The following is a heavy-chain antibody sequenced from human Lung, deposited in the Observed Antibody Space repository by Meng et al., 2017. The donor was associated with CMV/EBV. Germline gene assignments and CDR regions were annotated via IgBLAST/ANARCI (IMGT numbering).Heavy chain of an antibody. Sequence: GGSLRLXCAASGFTFNTYSMTWVRQAPGKGLEWVSYIRSSGTTIHYADSVKGRFTISRDNGKNSLYLQMNSLRVEDTALYYCARGMSIAAPRFFVYWGQGAXVTVSS. D-gene: IGHD6-6*01. CDR3: ARGMSIAAPRFFVY. V-gene: IGHV3-48*04. CDR2: IRSSGTTI. CDR1: GFTFNTYS. J-gene: IGHJ4*02.